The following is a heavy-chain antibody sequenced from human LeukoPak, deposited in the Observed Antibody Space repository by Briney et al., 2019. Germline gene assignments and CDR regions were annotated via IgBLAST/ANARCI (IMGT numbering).Heavy chain of an antibody. V-gene: IGHV3-20*04. CDR2: INWNGGST. D-gene: IGHD5-24*01. CDR3: AREGMAGRGLFDC. J-gene: IGHJ4*01. CDR1: GFTFDDYA. Sequence: PGGSLRLSCAASGFTFDDYAMSWVRQAPGKGLEWVSGINWNGGSTVYADSVKGRFTISRDNPKNSLYLQMNSLRAEDTAFYYCAREGMAGRGLFDCWGQEPWSPSPQ.